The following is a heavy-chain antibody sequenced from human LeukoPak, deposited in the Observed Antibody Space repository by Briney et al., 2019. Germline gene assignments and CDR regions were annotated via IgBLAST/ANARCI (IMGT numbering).Heavy chain of an antibody. D-gene: IGHD1-1*01. J-gene: IGHJ4*02. Sequence: GGSLRLSCAASGFTFKNEPMNWVRQTPDKGLEWISNTRDDGDSVYYADSVRGRFTVSRDNARDSLFLQMNTLRAEDTAIYYCVRDTNWSFDYWGQGALVTVSS. V-gene: IGHV3-48*01. CDR1: GFTFKNEP. CDR3: VRDTNWSFDY. CDR2: TRDDGDSV.